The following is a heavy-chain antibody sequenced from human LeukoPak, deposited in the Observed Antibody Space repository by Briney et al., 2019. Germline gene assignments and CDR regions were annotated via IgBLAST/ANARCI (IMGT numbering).Heavy chain of an antibody. CDR1: GYTFSSSW. J-gene: IGHJ4*02. V-gene: IGHV5-51*01. CDR3: ATIRYSSGWYINY. Sequence: GESLKISCKGSGYTFSSSWIVWVRQMPGKGLEWMGSIYPGDSDTRYSPSFQGHVTISADKSIRTAYLQWSSLKASDTAIYYCATIRYSSGWYINYWGQGTLVTVSS. CDR2: IYPGDSDT. D-gene: IGHD6-19*01.